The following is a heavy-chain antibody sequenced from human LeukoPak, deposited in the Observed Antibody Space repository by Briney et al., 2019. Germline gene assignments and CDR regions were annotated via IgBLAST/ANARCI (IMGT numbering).Heavy chain of an antibody. V-gene: IGHV4-4*07. D-gene: IGHD1-26*01. CDR2: SGTT. CDR1: GASISSYY. CDR3: AREEGGVGSIRRPFDY. J-gene: IGHJ4*02. Sequence: ASETLSLTCTVSGASISSYYWSWIRQPAGKGLEWIGRSGTTNFNPSLNGRVTMSLDTSKNQFSLKLSSVTAADTAVYYCAREEGGVGSIRRPFDYWGQGTLVTISS.